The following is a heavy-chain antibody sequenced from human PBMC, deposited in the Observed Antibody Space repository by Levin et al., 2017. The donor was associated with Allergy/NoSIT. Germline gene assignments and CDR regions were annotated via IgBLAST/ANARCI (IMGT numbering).Heavy chain of an antibody. Sequence: LSLTCAASGFTFSTYWMTWVRQAPGKGLEWVANIRQDGSEKYSVDSVKGRFTISRDNTKNSLYLQINSLTAEDTAVYYCARQSLDDGYNPLFDYWGQGTLVTVSS. CDR3: ARQSLDDGYNPLFDY. V-gene: IGHV3-7*01. CDR2: IRQDGSEK. CDR1: GFTFSTYW. D-gene: IGHD5-24*01. J-gene: IGHJ4*02.